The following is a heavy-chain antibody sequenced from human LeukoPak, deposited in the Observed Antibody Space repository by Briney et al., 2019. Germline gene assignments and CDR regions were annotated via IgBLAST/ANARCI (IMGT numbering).Heavy chain of an antibody. V-gene: IGHV3-11*04. Sequence: GGSLRLSCAASGFTFDDYGMSWVRQAPGKGLEWVSYISSSGSTIYYADSVKGRFTISRDNAKNSLYLQMNSLRAEDTAVYYCARAQTDMYYDFWSGYYPVFDPWGQGTLVTVSS. CDR3: ARAQTDMYYDFWSGYYPVFDP. D-gene: IGHD3-3*01. CDR1: GFTFDDYG. CDR2: ISSSGSTI. J-gene: IGHJ5*02.